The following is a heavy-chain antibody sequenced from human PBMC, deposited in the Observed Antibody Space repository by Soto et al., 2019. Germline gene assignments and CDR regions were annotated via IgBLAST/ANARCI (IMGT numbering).Heavy chain of an antibody. Sequence: VGSLSLSCAASGFTFSNAWLSWLRQAPGRGLEYLGRIRSNTDGGTTDYAAPVKGRFTISRDDSKNTLYLEMNSLTIEDTAVYYCTTAGLGVWGKGTPVTVSS. D-gene: IGHD3-10*01. CDR2: IRSNTDGGTT. CDR1: GFTFSNAW. V-gene: IGHV3-15*01. J-gene: IGHJ4*02. CDR3: TTAGLGV.